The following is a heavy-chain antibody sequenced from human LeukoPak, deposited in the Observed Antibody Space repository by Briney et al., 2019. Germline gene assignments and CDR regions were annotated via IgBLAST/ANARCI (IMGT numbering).Heavy chain of an antibody. CDR2: IYYSGST. Sequence: SETLSLTCTVSGGSISSYYWSWIRQPQGKGLEWIGYIYYSGSTNYNPSLKSRVTISVDTSKNQFSLNLSSVTTADTTVYYCARVSCSGTSCPRRDALDVWGQGTMATVSS. CDR1: GGSISSYY. V-gene: IGHV4-59*01. D-gene: IGHD2-2*01. J-gene: IGHJ3*01. CDR3: ARVSCSGTSCPRRDALDV.